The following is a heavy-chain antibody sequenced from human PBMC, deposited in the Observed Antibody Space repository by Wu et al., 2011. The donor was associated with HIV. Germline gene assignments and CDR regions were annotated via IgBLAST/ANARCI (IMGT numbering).Heavy chain of an antibody. CDR3: ASARDSGYEYYYYYYGMDV. CDR2: IIPIFGTA. V-gene: IGHV1-69*05. Sequence: QVQLVQSGAEVKKPGSSVKVSCTASGGAFSSYAISWVRQAPGQGLEWMGGIIPIFGTANYAQKFQGRVTITTDESTSTAYMELSSLRSEDTAVYYCASARDSGYEYYYYYYGMDVWGQGTTVTVSS. D-gene: IGHD5-12*01. J-gene: IGHJ6*02. CDR1: GGAFSSYA.